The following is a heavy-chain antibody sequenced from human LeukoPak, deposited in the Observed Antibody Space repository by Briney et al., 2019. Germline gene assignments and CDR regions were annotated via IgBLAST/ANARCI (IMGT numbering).Heavy chain of an antibody. D-gene: IGHD1-7*01. V-gene: IGHV1-46*01. J-gene: IGHJ6*02. CDR1: GYTFTSYY. CDR2: INPSGGST. Sequence: ASVKVSCKASGYTFTSYYMHWVRQAPGQGLEWMGIINPSGGSTSYAQKFQGRVTMIRDTSTSTVYMELSSLRSEDTAVYYCARVGSSNYAYYYGMDVWGQGTTVTVSS. CDR3: ARVGSSNYAYYYGMDV.